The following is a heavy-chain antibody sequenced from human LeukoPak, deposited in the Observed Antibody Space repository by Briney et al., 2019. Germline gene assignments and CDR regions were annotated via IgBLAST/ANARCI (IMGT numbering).Heavy chain of an antibody. CDR1: GGSISSYY. CDR3: ARDGDNGDYFDY. CDR2: TYYSGST. V-gene: IGHV4-59*01. J-gene: IGHJ4*02. Sequence: PSETLSLACTVSGGSISSYYWSWIRQPPGKGLEWIGYTYYSGSTNYNPSLKSRVTISVDTSKNQFSLKLSSVTAADTAVYYCARDGDNGDYFDYWGQGTLVTVSS. D-gene: IGHD2-8*01.